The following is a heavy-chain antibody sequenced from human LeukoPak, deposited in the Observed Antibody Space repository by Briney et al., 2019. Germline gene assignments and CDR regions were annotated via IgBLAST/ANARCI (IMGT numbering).Heavy chain of an antibody. V-gene: IGHV5-51*01. CDR3: ARRGARSSSRGYYFDY. Sequence: GESLKISCKGSGYSFTSYWIGWVRQMPGKGLEWMGIIYPGDSDTRYSPSFQGQVTSSADKSISTAYLQWSSLKASDTAMYYCARRGARSSSRGYYFDYWGQGTLVTVSS. J-gene: IGHJ4*02. D-gene: IGHD6-6*01. CDR1: GYSFTSYW. CDR2: IYPGDSDT.